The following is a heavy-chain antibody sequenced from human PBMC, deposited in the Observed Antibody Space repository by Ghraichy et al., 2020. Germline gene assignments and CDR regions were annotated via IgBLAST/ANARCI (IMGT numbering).Heavy chain of an antibody. V-gene: IGHV4-4*02. CDR2: IYHSGST. D-gene: IGHD3-10*01. J-gene: IGHJ4*02. Sequence: SETLSLTCAVSGGSISSSNWWSWVRQPPGKGLEWIGEIYHSGSTNYNPSLKSRVTISVDKSKNQFSLKLSSVTAADTAVYYCASFYGSESYAFFDYWGQGTLVTVS. CDR1: GGSISSSNW. CDR3: ASFYGSESYAFFDY.